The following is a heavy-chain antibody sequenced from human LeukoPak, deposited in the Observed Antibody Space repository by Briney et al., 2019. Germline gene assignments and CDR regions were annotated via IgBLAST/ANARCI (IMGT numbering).Heavy chain of an antibody. D-gene: IGHD3-22*01. CDR2: IKQDGSEK. Sequence: GGSLRLSCAASGFTFSSCWMNWVRQAPGKGLEWVANIKQDGSEKYYVDSVKGRFTISRDNAKSSLYLQMNSLRAEDTAVYYCARAPAHYYDSSDHYYVGESYFDYWGQGTLVTVSS. V-gene: IGHV3-7*01. CDR1: GFTFSSCW. CDR3: ARAPAHYYDSSDHYYVGESYFDY. J-gene: IGHJ4*02.